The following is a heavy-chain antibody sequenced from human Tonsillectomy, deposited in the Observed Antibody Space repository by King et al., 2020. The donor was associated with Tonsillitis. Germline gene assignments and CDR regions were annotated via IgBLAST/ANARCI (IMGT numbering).Heavy chain of an antibody. Sequence: QEQLVQSGPEVKKPGTSVKVSCKASGFTFTSSAMQWVRQARGQRLEWIGWIVVGSGNTNYAQKFKERVTITRDMSTSTAYMELSSLRSEDTAVYYCAADLDEDYYFYMDVWGKGTTVTVSS. CDR3: AADLDEDYYFYMDV. J-gene: IGHJ6*03. D-gene: IGHD5-24*01. V-gene: IGHV1-58*02. CDR1: GFTFTSSA. CDR2: IVVGSGNT.